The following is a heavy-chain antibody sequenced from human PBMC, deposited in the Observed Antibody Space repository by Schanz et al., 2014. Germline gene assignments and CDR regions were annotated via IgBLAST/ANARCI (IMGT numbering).Heavy chain of an antibody. CDR1: GFTFDDYA. D-gene: IGHD3-16*01. V-gene: IGHV3-9*01. Sequence: ELQLVESGGGLVQPGRSLRLSCAASGFTFDDYAMHWVRQAPGKCLEWVSGISWNSGSIGYADSVKGRFTISRDDAKNSLYLQMNSLRAEDTALYYCAKDRQNRVNRVGYYYGMDVWGQGTTVTVSS. CDR2: ISWNSGSI. J-gene: IGHJ6*02. CDR3: AKDRQNRVNRVGYYYGMDV.